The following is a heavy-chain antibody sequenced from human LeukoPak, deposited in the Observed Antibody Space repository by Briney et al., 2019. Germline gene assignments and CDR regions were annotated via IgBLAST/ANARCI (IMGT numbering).Heavy chain of an antibody. Sequence: SVKVSCKASGGTFNSYAISWVRQAPGQGLEWMGRIIPIFGTANYAQKFQGRVTITTDESTSTAYTELSSLRSEDTAVYYCARERVTVAGTNPRSFDYWGQGTLVTVSS. J-gene: IGHJ4*02. V-gene: IGHV1-69*05. CDR3: ARERVTVAGTNPRSFDY. D-gene: IGHD6-19*01. CDR1: GGTFNSYA. CDR2: IIPIFGTA.